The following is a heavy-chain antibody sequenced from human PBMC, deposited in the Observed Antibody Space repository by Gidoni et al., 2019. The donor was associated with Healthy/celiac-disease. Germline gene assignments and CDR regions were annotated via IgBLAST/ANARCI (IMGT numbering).Heavy chain of an antibody. D-gene: IGHD3-10*01. CDR3: ATMVRGVPFDP. V-gene: IGHV4-31*03. Sequence: QVQLQESGPGLVKPSQTLSRPCTVSGGSFSSGGYYWSWIRQHPGKGLECIGYIYYSGSTYYNPSLKSRVTRSVDTSKNQFSLKLSSVTAADTSVYYCATMVRGVPFDPWGQGTLVTVSS. CDR2: IYYSGST. CDR1: GGSFSSGGYY. J-gene: IGHJ5*02.